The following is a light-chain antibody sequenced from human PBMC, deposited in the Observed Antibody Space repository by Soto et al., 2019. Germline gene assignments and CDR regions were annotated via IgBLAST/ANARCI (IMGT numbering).Light chain of an antibody. CDR2: DAS. CDR3: QQRSNWPP. Sequence: EIVLTQSPATLSLSPGERATLSCRASQSVSTHLAWYQQKPGQAPRLLIYDASNRATGIPARFSGSGSGTDFTLTITSLEPEDFAVYYCQQRSNWPPFGGGTKVEIK. J-gene: IGKJ4*01. V-gene: IGKV3-11*01. CDR1: QSVSTH.